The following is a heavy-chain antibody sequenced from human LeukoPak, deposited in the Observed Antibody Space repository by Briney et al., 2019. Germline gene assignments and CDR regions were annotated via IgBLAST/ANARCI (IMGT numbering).Heavy chain of an antibody. V-gene: IGHV4-31*03. CDR2: IYYSGST. J-gene: IGHJ4*02. CDR1: GGSISSGGYY. D-gene: IGHD3-22*01. Sequence: SETLSLTCTVSGGSISSGGYYWSWIRQHPGKGLEWIGYIYYSGSTYYNPSLKSRVTISVDTSKNQFSLKLSSVTAADTAVYYCARAQHYYDSSGYYPYYFDYWGQGTLVTVSS. CDR3: ARAQHYYDSSGYYPYYFDY.